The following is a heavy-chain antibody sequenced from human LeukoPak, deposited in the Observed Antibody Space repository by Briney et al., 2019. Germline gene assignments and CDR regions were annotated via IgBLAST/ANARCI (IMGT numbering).Heavy chain of an antibody. CDR1: GFTFDDYG. V-gene: IGHV3-20*04. CDR3: AKGLNYYGSGSYILDY. CDR2: INWNGGST. Sequence: SGGSLRLSCAASGFTFDDYGMSWVRQAPGKGLEWVSGINWNGGSTGYADSVKGRFTISRDNAKNSLYLQMNSLRAEDTAVYYCAKGLNYYGSGSYILDYWGQGTLVTVSS. D-gene: IGHD3-10*01. J-gene: IGHJ4*02.